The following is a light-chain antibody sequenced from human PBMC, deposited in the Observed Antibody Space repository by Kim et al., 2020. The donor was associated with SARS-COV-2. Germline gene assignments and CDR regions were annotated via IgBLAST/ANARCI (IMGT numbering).Light chain of an antibody. CDR2: GKD. J-gene: IGLJ2*01. CDR3: NSRDSNDYVV. V-gene: IGLV3-19*01. Sequence: SELPQDPAVSVALGQTVRITCQGDSLRTYYATWYQQKPGQAPKVVIYGKDNRPSGVPDRFSGSSSGNTAYLTITGTQAGDEADYYCNSRDSNDYVVFGG. CDR1: SLRTYY.